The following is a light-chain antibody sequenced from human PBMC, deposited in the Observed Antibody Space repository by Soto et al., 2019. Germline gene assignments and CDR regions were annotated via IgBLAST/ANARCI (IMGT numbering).Light chain of an antibody. V-gene: IGKV3-15*01. CDR2: GAS. CDR1: QSVPSR. Sequence: ETVLTQSPGTLSLSPGEGVTLSCRASQSVPSRIAWYQQKPGQAPRLLIYGASTRATGVPDRFSGTGSGTDFTLSISSLKSEDYAIYYCQQYKSWPRITFGQGTRLEIK. J-gene: IGKJ5*01. CDR3: QQYKSWPRIT.